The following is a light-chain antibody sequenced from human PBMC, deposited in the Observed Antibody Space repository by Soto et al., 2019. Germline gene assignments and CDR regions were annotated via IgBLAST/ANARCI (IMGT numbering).Light chain of an antibody. J-gene: IGLJ3*02. V-gene: IGLV2-8*01. Sequence: QSVLTQPPSASGSPGQSLTISCTGTSSDVGAHNYVSWYQQNPGKAPKLMLYDVNKRPSGVPDRFSGSKSVNTASLTVSGLQAEDEADYYCSSYAGGNNWVFGGGTKVTVL. CDR2: DVN. CDR1: SSDVGAHNY. CDR3: SSYAGGNNWV.